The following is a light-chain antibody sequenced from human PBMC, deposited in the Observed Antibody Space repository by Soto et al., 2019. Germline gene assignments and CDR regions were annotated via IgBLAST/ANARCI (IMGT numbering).Light chain of an antibody. Sequence: EIVLTQSPGTLSLSPGERATLSCRASQSVSSSYLAWYQQKPGQAPRLLIYGASSRATGIPDRFSGSGSGTDFTSTISRLEPEDFAVYYCQQYGSSLMYTFGQGTKLEIK. CDR2: GAS. CDR1: QSVSSSY. J-gene: IGKJ2*01. V-gene: IGKV3-20*01. CDR3: QQYGSSLMYT.